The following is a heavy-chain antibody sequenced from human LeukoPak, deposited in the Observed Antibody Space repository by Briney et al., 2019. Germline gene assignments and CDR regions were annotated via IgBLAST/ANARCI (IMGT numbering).Heavy chain of an antibody. CDR3: ARHRGYGMDV. Sequence: PSETLSPTCTVSGGSISSGGYYWSWIRQPPGKGLEWIGYIYYSGSTNYNPSLKSRVTMSVDTSKNQFSLKLSSVTAADTAVYYCARHRGYGMDVWGQGTTVTVSS. CDR1: GGSISSGGYY. CDR2: IYYSGST. V-gene: IGHV4-61*08. J-gene: IGHJ6*02. D-gene: IGHD1-14*01.